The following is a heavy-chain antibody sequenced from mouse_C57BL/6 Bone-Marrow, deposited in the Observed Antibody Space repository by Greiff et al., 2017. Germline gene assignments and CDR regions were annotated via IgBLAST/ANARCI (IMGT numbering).Heavy chain of an antibody. V-gene: IGHV10-1*01. CDR2: IRSKSNNYAT. D-gene: IGHD1-1*01. Sequence: EVKVEESGGGLVQPKGSLKLSCAASGFSFNTYAMNWVRQAPGQGLEWVARIRSKSNNYATYHADSVKDRFTISRDDSESMHYLQMNNLKTEDTAMYYCVRATTVVDLYYAMDYWGQGTSVTVSS. J-gene: IGHJ4*01. CDR1: GFSFNTYA. CDR3: VRATTVVDLYYAMDY.